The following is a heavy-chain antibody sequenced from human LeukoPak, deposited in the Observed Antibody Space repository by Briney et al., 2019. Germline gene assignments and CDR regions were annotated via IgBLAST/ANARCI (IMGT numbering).Heavy chain of an antibody. CDR1: GFTFSNCG. D-gene: IGHD1-26*01. J-gene: IGHJ4*02. CDR2: ISYDGGIK. CDR3: AKAKSISGSVTIVDY. Sequence: GRSLRLSCAASGFTFSNCGMHWVRQAPGKGLEWVAVISYDGGIKDYADSVKGRFTISRDNSKNTLYLQMNSLIAEDTAVYYCAKAKSISGSVTIVDYWGQGTLVTVSS. V-gene: IGHV3-30*18.